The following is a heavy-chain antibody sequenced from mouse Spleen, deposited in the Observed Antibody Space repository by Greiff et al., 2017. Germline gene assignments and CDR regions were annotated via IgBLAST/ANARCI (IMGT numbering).Heavy chain of an antibody. V-gene: IGHV2-4-1*01. J-gene: IGHJ1*01. Sequence: QVPLKQSGPGLVAPSQSLSITCTVSGFSLTNYAVHWVRQSPGKGLEWLGVIWSDGSTDYNAAFISRLSISKDNSKSQVFFKMNSLQADDKAIYYSARKEGYYGSRGYWYFDEWGAGTTVTVAS. CDR1: GFSLTNYA. CDR3: ARKEGYYGSRGYWYFDE. D-gene: IGHD1-1*01. CDR2: IWSDGST.